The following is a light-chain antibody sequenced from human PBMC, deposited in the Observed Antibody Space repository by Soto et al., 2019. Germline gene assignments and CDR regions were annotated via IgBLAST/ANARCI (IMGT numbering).Light chain of an antibody. CDR3: QHYRT. J-gene: IGKJ1*01. V-gene: IGKV3-20*01. CDR1: QSVSSSY. CDR2: GAS. Sequence: IVMTQSPATLSVSPGERATLTCRSSQSVSSSYLAWFQQKPGQAPRVLIYGASSRDTGIPDGFSGSGSVTNFTLTISRLEPEDFAVYYCQHYRTFGQGTKVDIK.